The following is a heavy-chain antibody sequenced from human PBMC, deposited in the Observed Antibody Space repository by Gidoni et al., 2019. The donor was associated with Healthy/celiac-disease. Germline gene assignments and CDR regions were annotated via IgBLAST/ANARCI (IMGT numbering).Heavy chain of an antibody. J-gene: IGHJ6*02. Sequence: QVQLQQWGAGLLKPSETLSLTCAVYGGSFSGYYWSWIRQPPGKGLEWIGEINHSGSTNYNPSLKSRVTISVETSKNQFSLKLSSVTAADTAVYYCARAVRNYCSSTSCYYYYYYGMDVWGQGTTVTVSS. V-gene: IGHV4-34*01. CDR2: INHSGST. CDR1: GGSFSGYY. D-gene: IGHD2-2*01. CDR3: ARAVRNYCSSTSCYYYYYYGMDV.